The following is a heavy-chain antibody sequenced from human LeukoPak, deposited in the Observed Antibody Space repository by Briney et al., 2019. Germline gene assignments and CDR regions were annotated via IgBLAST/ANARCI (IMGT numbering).Heavy chain of an antibody. V-gene: IGHV3-53*01. Sequence: PGGSLGVSRRVSGFTGSRSYMTWVRQAPGKGLEWVSVIYSGGSTYYADSVKGRFTISRDNSKNTLYLQMNSLRAEDTAVYYCARADYAYFDYWGQGTLVTVSS. CDR1: GFTGSRSY. D-gene: IGHD4-17*01. CDR2: IYSGGST. J-gene: IGHJ4*02. CDR3: ARADYAYFDY.